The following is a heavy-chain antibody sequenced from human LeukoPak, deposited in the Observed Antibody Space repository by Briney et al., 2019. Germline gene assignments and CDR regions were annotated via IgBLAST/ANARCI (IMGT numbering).Heavy chain of an antibody. Sequence: ASVKLSCNASGSTFTSYGISWVRQGPGQGHEWMGRISAYNGNTNNAQKVQGRVTMTTDTSTSTAYMELRSPRSDDTAVYYCARDTPHLHYDYVWGSYRYTLDYWGQGTLVTVSS. CDR1: GSTFTSYG. V-gene: IGHV1-18*01. J-gene: IGHJ4*02. CDR3: ARDTPHLHYDYVWGSYRYTLDY. CDR2: ISAYNGNT. D-gene: IGHD3-16*02.